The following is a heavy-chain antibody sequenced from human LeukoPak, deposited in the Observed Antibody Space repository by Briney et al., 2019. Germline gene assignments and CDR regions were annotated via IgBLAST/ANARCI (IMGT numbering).Heavy chain of an antibody. Sequence: GGSLILSCAASGFTLSSYWMPWVRQAPGKGLVWVSRINSDGSSNTYADHKKGRFAITTDNAKNTLDLQKNSLRIEDTAVYYCAREGRVSGYDFDFWGQGTLVTVSS. CDR3: AREGRVSGYDFDF. D-gene: IGHD5-12*01. CDR1: GFTLSSYW. CDR2: INSDGSSN. V-gene: IGHV3-74*03. J-gene: IGHJ4*02.